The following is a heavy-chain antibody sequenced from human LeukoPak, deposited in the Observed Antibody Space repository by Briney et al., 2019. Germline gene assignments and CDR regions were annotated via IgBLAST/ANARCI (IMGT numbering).Heavy chain of an antibody. CDR1: GYTFTSDD. J-gene: IGHJ4*02. D-gene: IGHD3-10*01. V-gene: IGHV1-8*01. CDR2: MNPNSGNT. CDR3: ARGEANYYGSGSYLGIREPARDY. Sequence: GASVKVSCKASGYTFTSDDINWVRQATGQGLEWMGWMNPNSGNTGYAQKFQGRVTMTRNTSISTAYMELRSLRFEDTAVYYCARGEANYYGSGSYLGIREPARDYWGQGSLVTVSS.